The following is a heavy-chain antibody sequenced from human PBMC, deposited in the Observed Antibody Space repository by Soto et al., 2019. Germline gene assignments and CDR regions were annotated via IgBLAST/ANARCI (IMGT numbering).Heavy chain of an antibody. CDR3: AALPPSGSYNNYYGMDV. Sequence: NVSCKASGFTFTSSAVQWVRQARGQRLEWIGWIVVGSGNTNNAQKFQERVTITRDMSTSTAYMELSSLRSEDTAVYYCAALPPSGSYNNYYGMDVWGQGTTVTVSS. V-gene: IGHV1-58*01. CDR2: IVVGSGNT. D-gene: IGHD1-26*01. CDR1: GFTFTSSA. J-gene: IGHJ6*02.